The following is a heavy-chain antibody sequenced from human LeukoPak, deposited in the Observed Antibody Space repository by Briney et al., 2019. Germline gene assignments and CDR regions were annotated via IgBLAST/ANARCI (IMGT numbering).Heavy chain of an antibody. D-gene: IGHD1-7*01. CDR2: IIPIFGTA. J-gene: IGHJ4*02. CDR3: ASTRSELNFDY. CDR1: GGTFSIYA. Sequence: ASVNVSFKASGGTFSIYAISWVRQAPGQGLEWMGGIIPIFGTANYAQKFQGRVTITADESTSTAYMELSSLRSEDTAVYYCASTRSELNFDYWGQGTLVTVSS. V-gene: IGHV1-69*13.